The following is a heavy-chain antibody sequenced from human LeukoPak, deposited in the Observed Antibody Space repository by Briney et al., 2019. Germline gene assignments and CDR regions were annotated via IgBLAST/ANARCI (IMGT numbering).Heavy chain of an antibody. CDR2: INTNTGNP. J-gene: IGHJ4*02. D-gene: IGHD2-2*02. CDR1: GYTFTSYA. V-gene: IGHV7-4-1*02. Sequence: ASVKVSCKASGYTFTSYAMNWVRQAPGQGLEWMGWINTNTGNPTYAQGFTGRFVFSLDTSASPASLQISSLKAEDTAVYYCATFPIGPAAIVVDDWGQGTLVTVP. CDR3: ATFPIGPAAIVVDD.